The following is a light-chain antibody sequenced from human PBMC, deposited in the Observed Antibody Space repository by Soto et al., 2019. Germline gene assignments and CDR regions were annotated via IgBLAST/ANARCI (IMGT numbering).Light chain of an antibody. Sequence: EIVMTQSPATLSVSPGERATLSCRASQSVSSNLAWYQQKPGQAPRLLIYGASTRATGIPARFSGSGSGTECTLTVGSLQCEEFAGYYCQQYNNWRPWTFGQGTKVEIK. V-gene: IGKV3-15*01. CDR3: QQYNNWRPWT. J-gene: IGKJ1*01. CDR1: QSVSSN. CDR2: GAS.